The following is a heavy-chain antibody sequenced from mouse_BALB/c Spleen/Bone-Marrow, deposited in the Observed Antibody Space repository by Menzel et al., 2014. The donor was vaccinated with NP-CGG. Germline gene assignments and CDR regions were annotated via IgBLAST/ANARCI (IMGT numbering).Heavy chain of an antibody. CDR3: TRQRNWDHYAMDY. CDR2: ISSGGGYT. D-gene: IGHD4-1*01. CDR1: GFTFSTYG. Sequence: EVQLVESGGDLVKPGGSLKLSCAASGFTFSTYGMSWVRQTPDKRLEWVATISSGGGYTYYPDSVKGRFTISRDNANITLYLQMSSLKSEDTAMYYCTRQRNWDHYAMDYWGQGTSVTVSS. J-gene: IGHJ4*01. V-gene: IGHV5-6*01.